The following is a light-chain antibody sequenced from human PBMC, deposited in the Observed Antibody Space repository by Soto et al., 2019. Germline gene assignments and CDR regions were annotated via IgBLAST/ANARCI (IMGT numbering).Light chain of an antibody. J-gene: IGKJ2*01. CDR2: DAS. Sequence: DIQMTQSPSSLSASVGDRVTITCRASQSISNYLNWYQQKPGKAPNLLIYDASSLQSGVPTRFSGSRSGTYFTRTISSLQPEDFASYYCQQGYSFPYTFGQGTKLEIK. CDR3: QQGYSFPYT. CDR1: QSISNY. V-gene: IGKV1-39*01.